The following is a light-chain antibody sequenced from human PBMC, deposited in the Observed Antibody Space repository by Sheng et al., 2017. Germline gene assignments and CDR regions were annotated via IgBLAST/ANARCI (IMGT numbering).Light chain of an antibody. CDR3: LVWDRSSEHWV. V-gene: IGLV3-21*02. CDR1: NIGSKN. Sequence: SYVLTQPPSVSVAPGQTARITCGGNNIGSKNVHWYQQKPGQAPALVVNDDSDRPSGIPERISGSNSGNTATLTISRVEAEDEADYFCLVWDRSSEHWVFGGGTKLTVL. CDR2: DDS. J-gene: IGLJ3*02.